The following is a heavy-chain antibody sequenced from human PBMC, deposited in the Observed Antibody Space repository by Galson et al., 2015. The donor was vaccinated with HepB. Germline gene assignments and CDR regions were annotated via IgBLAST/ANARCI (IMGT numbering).Heavy chain of an antibody. Sequence: SVKVSCKASGYTFTSYYMHWVRQAPGQGLEWMGIINPSGGSTSYAQKFQGRVTMTRDTSTSTVYMELSSLRSEDTAVYYCARVFSGYSYGPVTVYPDYYYYYMDVWGKGTTVTVSS. CDR1: GYTFTSYY. V-gene: IGHV1-46*01. CDR3: ARVFSGYSYGPVTVYPDYYYYYMDV. J-gene: IGHJ6*03. D-gene: IGHD5-18*01. CDR2: INPSGGST.